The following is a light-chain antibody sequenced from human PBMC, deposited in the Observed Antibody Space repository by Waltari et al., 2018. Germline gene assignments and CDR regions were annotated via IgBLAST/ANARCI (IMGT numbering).Light chain of an antibody. Sequence: EIVMTQTPATLSVSPGERAPLSCRARQSVSSNLAWYQQKPGQAPRLLIYDASTRDTGIPDRFSGSGSGTEFTLTISSLQSEDFAFYYCQQYNNWPPLTFGGGTKVEIK. CDR3: QQYNNWPPLT. V-gene: IGKV3-15*01. J-gene: IGKJ4*01. CDR2: DAS. CDR1: QSVSSN.